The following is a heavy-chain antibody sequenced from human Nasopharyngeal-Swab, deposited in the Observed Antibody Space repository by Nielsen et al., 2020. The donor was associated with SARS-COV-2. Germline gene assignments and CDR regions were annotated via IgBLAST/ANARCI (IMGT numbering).Heavy chain of an antibody. J-gene: IGHJ4*02. CDR2: VVTAGDP. CDR3: ARESREGYFDY. Sequence: GESLKISCAASGFTFSSYDMHWVRQATGKGLEWVSAVVTAGDPFYPGSVKGRFTISRENAKNSLYLQMKSLRAGDTAVYYCARESREGYFDYWGQGTLVTVSS. CDR1: GFTFSSYD. V-gene: IGHV3-13*05. D-gene: IGHD5-24*01.